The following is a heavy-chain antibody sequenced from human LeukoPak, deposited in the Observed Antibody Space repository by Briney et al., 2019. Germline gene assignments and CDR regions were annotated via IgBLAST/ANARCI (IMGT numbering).Heavy chain of an antibody. D-gene: IGHD2-15*01. CDR3: AKDLVVAALNWFDP. J-gene: IGHJ5*02. V-gene: IGHV3-30*18. Sequence: GGSLRLSCAASGFTFSSYGMHWVRQAPGKGLEWVAVISYDGSNKYYADSVKGRFTISRDNSKNTLYLQMNSLRAEDTAVHYCAKDLVVAALNWFDPWGQGTLVTVSS. CDR1: GFTFSSYG. CDR2: ISYDGSNK.